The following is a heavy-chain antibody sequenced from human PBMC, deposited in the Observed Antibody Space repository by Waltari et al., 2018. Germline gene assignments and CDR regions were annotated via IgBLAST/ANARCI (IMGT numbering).Heavy chain of an antibody. J-gene: IGHJ6*02. Sequence: QVQLVESGGGVVQPGGSLRLSCAASGFTFSSYGMHWVRQAPGKGLVWVAFVRYDGSNKYYADSVKGRVTIARDNAKNSLYLQMNSLRAEDTAVYYCASPHGMDVWGQGTTVTVSS. CDR1: GFTFSSYG. V-gene: IGHV3-30*02. CDR2: VRYDGSNK. CDR3: ASPHGMDV.